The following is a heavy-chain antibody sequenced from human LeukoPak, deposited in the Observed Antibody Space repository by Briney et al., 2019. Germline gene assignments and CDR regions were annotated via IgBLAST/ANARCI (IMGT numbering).Heavy chain of an antibody. V-gene: IGHV4-59*01. CDR2: FYYSGST. D-gene: IGHD3-10*01. J-gene: IGHJ5*02. CDR3: AREVGYYGSGSYYDWFDP. CDR1: GGSISSYY. Sequence: SETLSLTCTVSGGSISSYYWSWIRQPPGKGLEWIGYFYYSGSTNYNPSLKSRVTISVDTSKNQFSLKLSSVTAADTAVYYCAREVGYYGSGSYYDWFDPWGQGTLVTVSS.